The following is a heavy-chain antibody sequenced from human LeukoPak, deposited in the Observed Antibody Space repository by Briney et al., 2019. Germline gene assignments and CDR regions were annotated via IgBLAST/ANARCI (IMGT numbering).Heavy chain of an antibody. CDR2: IRYDGSNK. V-gene: IGHV3-30*02. Sequence: GGSLRLSCAASGFTFSSYGMHWVRQAPGKGLEWVAFIRYDGSNKHYADSVKGRFTISRDNSKNTLYLQMNSLRAEDTAVYYCAKGGSSSWTPFESWGQGTLVTVSS. CDR1: GFTFSSYG. D-gene: IGHD6-13*01. J-gene: IGHJ4*02. CDR3: AKGGSSSWTPFES.